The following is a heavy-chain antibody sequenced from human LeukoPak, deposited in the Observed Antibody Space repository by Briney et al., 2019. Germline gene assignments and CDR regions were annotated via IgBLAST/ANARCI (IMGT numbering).Heavy chain of an antibody. D-gene: IGHD6-19*01. Sequence: PGGSLRLSCAASGFTFSSYGMHWVRQAPGKGLEWVAVISYDGSNKYYADSVKGRFTISRDNSKNTLYLQMNSLRAEDTAVYYCAKGAEMGYSSGWYYFDYWGQGTLVTVSS. CDR3: AKGAEMGYSSGWYYFDY. CDR2: ISYDGSNK. V-gene: IGHV3-30*18. J-gene: IGHJ4*02. CDR1: GFTFSSYG.